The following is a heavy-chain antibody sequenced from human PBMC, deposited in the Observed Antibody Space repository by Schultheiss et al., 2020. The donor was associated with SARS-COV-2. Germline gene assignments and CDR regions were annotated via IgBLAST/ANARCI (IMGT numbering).Heavy chain of an antibody. CDR1: GASFSSYY. Sequence: GSLRLSCAVYGASFSSYYWSWIRQPPGKGLEWIGEINHSGGTNYNSSLKSRVTISVDTSKNQFSLKLSSVTAADTAVYYCARSYASLDYWGQGTLVTVSS. V-gene: IGHV4-34*01. J-gene: IGHJ4*02. D-gene: IGHD3-16*01. CDR2: INHSGGT. CDR3: ARSYASLDY.